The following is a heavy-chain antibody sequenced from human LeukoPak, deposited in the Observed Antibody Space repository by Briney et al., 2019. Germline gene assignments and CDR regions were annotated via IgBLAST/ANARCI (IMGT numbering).Heavy chain of an antibody. CDR2: INTSGGST. V-gene: IGHV1-46*01. D-gene: IGHD1-14*01. Sequence: ASVKVSCKASGYTFTSYYMHWVRQAPGQGLEWMGIINTSGGSTSYVQKFQGRVTMTRDTSTSTVYMELSSLRSEDTAVYYCARGGNPLYGLDCWGQGTLVTVSS. CDR3: ARGGNPLYGLDC. J-gene: IGHJ4*02. CDR1: GYTFTSYY.